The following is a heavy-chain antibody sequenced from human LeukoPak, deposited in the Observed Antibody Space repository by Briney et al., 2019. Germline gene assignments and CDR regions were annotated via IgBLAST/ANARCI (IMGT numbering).Heavy chain of an antibody. V-gene: IGHV3-11*01. J-gene: IGHJ5*02. CDR3: AREIGFRTQTPFDP. Sequence: PGGSLRLSCAASGFTFSDYYMSWIRQAPGKGLEWVSYISSSGSTIYYADSVKGRFIISRDNAKNSLYLQMNSLRAEDTAVYYCAREIGFRTQTPFDPWGQGTLVTVSS. D-gene: IGHD2-2*03. CDR1: GFTFSDYY. CDR2: ISSSGSTI.